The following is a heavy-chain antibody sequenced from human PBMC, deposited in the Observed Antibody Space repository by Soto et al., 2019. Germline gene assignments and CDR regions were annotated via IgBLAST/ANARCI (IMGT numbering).Heavy chain of an antibody. CDR3: AKGGYSTSWRNWFDP. D-gene: IGHD6-13*01. CDR2: ISGSGGST. Sequence: GGSLRLSCAASGFTFSSYAMNWVRQAPGKGLEWVSAISGSGGSTYYADSVKGRFTISRDNSKNTLNLQMNSLRAEDTAVYYCAKGGYSTSWRNWFDPWGQGTLVTVSS. J-gene: IGHJ5*02. V-gene: IGHV3-23*01. CDR1: GFTFSSYA.